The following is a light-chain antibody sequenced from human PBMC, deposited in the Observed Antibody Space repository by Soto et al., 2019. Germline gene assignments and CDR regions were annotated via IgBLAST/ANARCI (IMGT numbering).Light chain of an antibody. J-gene: IGKJ1*01. Sequence: EIVLTQSPGTLSLSPGERATLSCRASQSVSSSYLAWYQQKPGQAPRPLIYAASRRAAGIPDRFSGSGSGTDFTLTITGLEPEDFAVYYCQQYGSSPRTFGQGTKVEIK. CDR1: QSVSSSY. CDR2: AAS. V-gene: IGKV3-20*01. CDR3: QQYGSSPRT.